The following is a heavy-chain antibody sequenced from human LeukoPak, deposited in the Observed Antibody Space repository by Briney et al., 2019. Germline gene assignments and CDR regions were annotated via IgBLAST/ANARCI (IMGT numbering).Heavy chain of an antibody. D-gene: IGHD3-22*01. CDR3: GSDHYDDSNGYSNGFAP. V-gene: IGHV4-34*01. CDR2: INHSGAT. J-gene: IGHJ5*02. Sequence: SETLSLTCAVYGGSFSHHYWTWIRQPPGKGLEWVGEINHSGATTYNPSFKSRVTISVDTSKKQFPLKSRCVTAAETPMNHRGSDHYDDSNGYSNGFAPWGQGTLVTVSS. CDR1: GGSFSHHY.